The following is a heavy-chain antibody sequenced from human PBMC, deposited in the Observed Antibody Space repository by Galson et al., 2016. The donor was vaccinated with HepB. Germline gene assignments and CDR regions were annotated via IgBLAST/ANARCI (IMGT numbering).Heavy chain of an antibody. V-gene: IGHV3-7*03. CDR2: IKLDGSEK. Sequence: SLRLSCAASGFVFSSYWMAWVRQAPGKGLEWVASIKLDGSEKHHLESVEGRFTVTRDNSENTLYLQMNSLRADDTALYFCAREGYSSGHCGAFDIWGRGTVAAVSS. CDR3: AREGYSSGHCGAFDI. J-gene: IGHJ3*02. CDR1: GFVFSSYW. D-gene: IGHD6-19*01.